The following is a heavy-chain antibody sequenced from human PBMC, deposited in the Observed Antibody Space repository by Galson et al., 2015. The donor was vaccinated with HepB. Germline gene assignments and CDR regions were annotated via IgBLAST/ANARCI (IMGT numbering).Heavy chain of an antibody. CDR3: AKAVYSYYRWLDP. J-gene: IGHJ5*02. D-gene: IGHD4-11*01. Sequence: SLRLSCATSGFSFTTYVMTWVRQAPGKGLEWVSSIGVGAIGDGADTTYYADSVKGRFTISRDNSKSTLYLQMNSLRAEDTAVYFCAKAVYSYYRWLDPWGQGTPVTVSS. CDR2: IGDGADTT. CDR1: GFSFTTYV. V-gene: IGHV3-23*01.